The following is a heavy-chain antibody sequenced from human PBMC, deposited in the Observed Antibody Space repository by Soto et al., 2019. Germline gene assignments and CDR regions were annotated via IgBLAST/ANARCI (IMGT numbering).Heavy chain of an antibody. CDR3: SRDSLYDSSGRPHDAPEI. J-gene: IGHJ3*02. D-gene: IGHD3-22*01. V-gene: IGHV3-30*03. Sequence: PGGSLRLSCAASGFTFSSYGMHWVRQAPGKGLEWVAVISYDGSNKYYADSVKGRFTISRDNSKNTLYLQMNSLRAEDTAVYYCSRDSLYDSSGRPHDAPEILGEGTIVPVAS. CDR2: ISYDGSNK. CDR1: GFTFSSYG.